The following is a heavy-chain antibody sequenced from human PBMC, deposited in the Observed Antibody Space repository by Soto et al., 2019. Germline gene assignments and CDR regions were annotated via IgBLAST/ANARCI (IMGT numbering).Heavy chain of an antibody. J-gene: IGHJ6*02. D-gene: IGHD5-18*01. Sequence: PSETLSLTCTVSGGSISSSSYYWGWIRQPPGKGLEWIGSIYYSGSTYYTPSLKSRVTISVDTSKNQFSLKLSSVTAADTAVYYCAAVDTAMVDYYYYGMDVWGQGTTVTVSS. CDR3: AAVDTAMVDYYYYGMDV. V-gene: IGHV4-39*01. CDR1: GGSISSSSYY. CDR2: IYYSGST.